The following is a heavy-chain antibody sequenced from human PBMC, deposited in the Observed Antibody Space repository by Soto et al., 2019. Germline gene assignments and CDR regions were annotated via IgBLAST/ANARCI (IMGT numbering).Heavy chain of an antibody. Sequence: ESGPTLVNPIETLTLTCAVSGFSLSNARMGVSWIRQPPGKALEWLAHIFSDDEKSYTISLKSRLTISKDTSKSQVVLTMTNMDPVDTATYYCARIFKDYDILTGYYYYGMDVWGQGTTVTVSS. J-gene: IGHJ6*02. V-gene: IGHV2-26*01. CDR2: IFSDDEK. D-gene: IGHD3-9*01. CDR1: GFSLSNARMG. CDR3: ARIFKDYDILTGYYYYGMDV.